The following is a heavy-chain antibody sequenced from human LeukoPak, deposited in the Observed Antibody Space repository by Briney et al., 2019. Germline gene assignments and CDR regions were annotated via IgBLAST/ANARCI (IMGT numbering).Heavy chain of an antibody. J-gene: IGHJ3*02. V-gene: IGHV4-61*01. D-gene: IGHD3-22*01. Sequence: SETLSLTCTVSGGSVSSGSYYWSWIRQPPGKGLEWIGYIYYSGSTNYNPSLKSRVTISVDTSKNQFSLKLSSVTAADTAVYYCARGGLDSHAFDIWGQGTMVTVSS. CDR2: IYYSGST. CDR3: ARGGLDSHAFDI. CDR1: GGSVSSGSYY.